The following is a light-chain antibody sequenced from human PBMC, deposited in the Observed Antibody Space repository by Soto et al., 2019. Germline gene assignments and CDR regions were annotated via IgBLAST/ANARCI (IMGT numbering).Light chain of an antibody. V-gene: IGLV2-14*01. CDR1: SRDVGGYNH. CDR3: NSYRRGSSFWV. CDR2: EVN. J-gene: IGLJ3*02. Sequence: QSALTQPASVSGSPGQSITISCTGTSRDVGGYNHVSWYQQHPGRAPKLMIYEVNNRPSGVSDRFSGSKSDNTASLTISGLQPEDEADYYCNSYRRGSSFWVFGGGTQLTVL.